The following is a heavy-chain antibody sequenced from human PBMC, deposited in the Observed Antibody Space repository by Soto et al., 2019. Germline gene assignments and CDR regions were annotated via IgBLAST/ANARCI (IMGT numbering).Heavy chain of an antibody. Sequence: QVQLVQSGAEVKKPGASVKVSCKASGYTFTSYDINWVRQATGQGLEWMGWMNPNSGNTGYAQKFQGRVTMTRNTSISTAYMELSRLRSEDTAVYYCARWPDGHYYYGMDAWGQGTTVTVSS. CDR2: MNPNSGNT. CDR1: GYTFTSYD. J-gene: IGHJ6*02. CDR3: ARWPDGHYYYGMDA. V-gene: IGHV1-8*01.